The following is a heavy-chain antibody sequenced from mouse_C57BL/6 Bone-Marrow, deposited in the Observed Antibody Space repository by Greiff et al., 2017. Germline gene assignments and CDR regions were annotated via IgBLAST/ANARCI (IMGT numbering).Heavy chain of an antibody. Sequence: VMLVESGGGLVKPGGSLKLSCAASGFTFSSYAMSWVRQTPEKRLEWVATISDGGSYTYYPDNVKGRFTISRDNAKNNLYLQMSHLKSEDTAMYYCARGRDYWGQGTTLTVSS. CDR2: ISDGGSYT. CDR3: ARGRDY. CDR1: GFTFSSYA. V-gene: IGHV5-4*03. J-gene: IGHJ2*01.